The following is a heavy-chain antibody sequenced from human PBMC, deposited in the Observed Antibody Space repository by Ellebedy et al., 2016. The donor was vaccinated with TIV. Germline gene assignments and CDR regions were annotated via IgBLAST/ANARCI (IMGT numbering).Heavy chain of an antibody. J-gene: IGHJ6*02. Sequence: GGSLRLSXTASGFTFGDYAMSWVRQAPGKGREWVSFIRSEAYGGTTEYAASVKGRFTISRDDSKSIAYLQMNSLKAEDTAVYYCTRDLTTLAAAGTGIYYYTMDVWGQGTTVTVSS. CDR3: TRDLTTLAAAGTGIYYYTMDV. CDR2: IRSEAYGGTT. V-gene: IGHV3-49*04. CDR1: GFTFGDYA. D-gene: IGHD6-13*01.